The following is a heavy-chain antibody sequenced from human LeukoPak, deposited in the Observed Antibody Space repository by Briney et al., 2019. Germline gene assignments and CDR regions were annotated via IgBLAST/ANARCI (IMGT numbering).Heavy chain of an antibody. CDR1: GFTFSSYW. Sequence: GGSLRLSCEASGFTFSSYWMHWVRQIPGKGLMWVSRIESNGLTLYADSVRDRFTISRDNAKKSLYLQMNSLRDEDTAVYYCARDFFAFGGVIALLDYWGQGTLVTVSS. J-gene: IGHJ4*02. CDR3: ARDFFAFGGVIALLDY. D-gene: IGHD3-16*02. CDR2: IESNGLT. V-gene: IGHV3-74*01.